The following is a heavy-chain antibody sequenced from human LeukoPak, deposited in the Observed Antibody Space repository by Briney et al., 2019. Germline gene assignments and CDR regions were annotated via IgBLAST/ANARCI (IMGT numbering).Heavy chain of an antibody. CDR2: VSGHNGDT. V-gene: IGHV1-18*01. D-gene: IGHD6-25*01. CDR1: GYTFTSYG. J-gene: IGHJ5*02. CDR3: ARDRHSGYSSVWYDH. Sequence: ASVKVSCKASGYTFTSYGVTWVRQAPGQGLEWMGWVSGHNGDTDYAQKLQGRVTMTIVTSTSTAYMELRNPISDDTAVYFCARDRHSGYSSVWYDHWGQGTLVTVSS.